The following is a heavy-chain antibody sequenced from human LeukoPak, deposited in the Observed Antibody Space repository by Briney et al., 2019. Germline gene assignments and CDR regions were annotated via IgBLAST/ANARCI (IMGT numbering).Heavy chain of an antibody. J-gene: IGHJ5*02. CDR1: GFTFSTNG. D-gene: IGHD2-8*01. CDR3: AKGLNWFDP. CDR2: LSGSGSSV. Sequence: GGSLRLSCVVSGFTFSTNGMSWVRQAPGKGLEWVSGLSGSGSSVYYGDSVRGRLTISRDNSRNTPYLQLDSLRADDTAVYYCAKGLNWFDPWGQGTPVIVSS. V-gene: IGHV3-23*01.